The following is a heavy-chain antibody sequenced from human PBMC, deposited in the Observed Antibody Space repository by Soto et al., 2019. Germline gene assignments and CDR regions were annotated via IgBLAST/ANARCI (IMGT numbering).Heavy chain of an antibody. CDR3: AKGATVTTHYQYYGMDV. D-gene: IGHD4-17*01. V-gene: IGHV3-43D*04. CDR1: GFTFDDFA. Sequence: PGGSLRLSCAASGFTFDDFAMCWVCQVPGKGLEWISLVNWDGDTTFYADSVKGRFIISRDNSKNSVYLQMNSLRSEDSAMYYCAKGATVTTHYQYYGMDVWGQGTTVTVSS. J-gene: IGHJ6*02. CDR2: VNWDGDTT.